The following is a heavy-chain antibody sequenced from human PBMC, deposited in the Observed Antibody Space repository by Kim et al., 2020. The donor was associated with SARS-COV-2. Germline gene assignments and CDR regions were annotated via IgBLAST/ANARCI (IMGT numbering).Heavy chain of an antibody. CDR1: GFSFSTSW. V-gene: IGHV3-74*03. J-gene: IGHJ3*01. Sequence: GGSLRLSCAASGFSFSTSWMRWVRQAPGKGLAWVSGISSNGGDITYADSVKGRFTISRDNAKNTLCLQMNGLRTEDTAVYYCATVPDYASPGFYAF. CDR3: ATVPDYASPGFYAF. CDR2: ISSNGGDI. D-gene: IGHD4-17*01.